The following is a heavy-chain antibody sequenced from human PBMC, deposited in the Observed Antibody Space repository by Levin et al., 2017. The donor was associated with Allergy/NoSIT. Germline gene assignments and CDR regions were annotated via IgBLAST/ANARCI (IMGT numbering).Heavy chain of an antibody. J-gene: IGHJ4*02. CDR3: ARGLYGDYHIVDY. V-gene: IGHV3-48*03. D-gene: IGHD4-17*01. CDR2: ISSSGSTI. Sequence: PGGSLRLSCAASGFTFSSYEMNWVRQAPGKGLEWVSYISSSGSTIYYADSVKGRFTISRDNAKNSLYLQMNSLRAEDTAVYYCARGLYGDYHIVDYWGQGTLVTVSS. CDR1: GFTFSSYE.